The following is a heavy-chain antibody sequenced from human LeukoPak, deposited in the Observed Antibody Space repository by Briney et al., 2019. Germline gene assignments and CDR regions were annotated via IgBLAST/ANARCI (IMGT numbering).Heavy chain of an antibody. Sequence: SETLSLTCAVYGGSFSGYYWSWIRQPPGKGLEWIGEINHSGSTNYNPSLKSRVTISVDTSKNQFSLKLSSVTAADTAVYYCARGRQCTSCYSHAFDIWGQGTMVTVSS. CDR2: INHSGST. J-gene: IGHJ3*02. V-gene: IGHV4-34*01. CDR3: ARGRQCTSCYSHAFDI. D-gene: IGHD2-2*01. CDR1: GGSFSGYY.